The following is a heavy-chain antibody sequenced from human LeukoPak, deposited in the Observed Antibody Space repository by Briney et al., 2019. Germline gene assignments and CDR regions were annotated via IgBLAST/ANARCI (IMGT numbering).Heavy chain of an antibody. CDR1: GFTFSSYS. Sequence: PGGSLRLSCSACGFTFSSYSMNWVRQAPAKGLEWVSSINSSSSYIYYEDSVKGRFTISRDNAKNSLYLEMNSLRAEDTAVYYCAKGGEGVRGVMRDFDIWGQGTMVTVSS. CDR2: INSSSSYI. J-gene: IGHJ3*02. D-gene: IGHD3-10*01. V-gene: IGHV3-21*01. CDR3: AKGGEGVRGVMRDFDI.